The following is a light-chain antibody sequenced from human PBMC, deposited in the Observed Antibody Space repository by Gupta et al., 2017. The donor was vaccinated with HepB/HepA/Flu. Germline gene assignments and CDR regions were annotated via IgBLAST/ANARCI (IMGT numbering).Light chain of an antibody. V-gene: IGLV1-44*01. CDR2: TNN. CDR1: SSNIGSNY. J-gene: IGLJ1*01. CDR3: AAWDDSLMAYV. Sequence: QSVVTQPPSASGTPGQRVTISCSGSSSNIGSNYVNWYQQLPGTAPKLLIHTNNQRPSGVPDRFSGSKSGTSASLAISGLQSEDEADYYCAAWDDSLMAYVFGVGTKVSVL.